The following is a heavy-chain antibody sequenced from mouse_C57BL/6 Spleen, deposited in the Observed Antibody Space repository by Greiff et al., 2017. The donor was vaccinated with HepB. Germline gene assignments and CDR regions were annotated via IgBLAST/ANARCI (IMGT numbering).Heavy chain of an antibody. V-gene: IGHV1-18*01. CDR3: ARGDYGSSYGWYFDV. J-gene: IGHJ1*03. D-gene: IGHD1-1*01. Sequence: EVKLQESGPELVKPGASVKIPCKASGYTFTDYNMDWVKQSHGKSLEWIGVINPNNGGTIYNQKFKGKATLTVDKSSSTAYMELRSLTSEDTAVYYCARGDYGSSYGWYFDVWGTGTTVTVSS. CDR1: GYTFTDYN. CDR2: INPNNGGT.